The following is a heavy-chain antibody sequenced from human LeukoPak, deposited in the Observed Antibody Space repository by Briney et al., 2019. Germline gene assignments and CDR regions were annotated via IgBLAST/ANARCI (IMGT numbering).Heavy chain of an antibody. D-gene: IGHD3-10*01. V-gene: IGHV3-30*02. CDR3: AKDALSGSYSRYYFDY. CDR2: IWYDGSNK. Sequence: PGGSLRLSCAASGFTFSSYGMHWVRQAPGKGLEWVAVIWYDGSNKYYADSVKGRFTVSRDNSKNTLYLQMSSLRAEDTAVYSCAKDALSGSYSRYYFDYWGQGTLVTVSS. CDR1: GFTFSSYG. J-gene: IGHJ4*02.